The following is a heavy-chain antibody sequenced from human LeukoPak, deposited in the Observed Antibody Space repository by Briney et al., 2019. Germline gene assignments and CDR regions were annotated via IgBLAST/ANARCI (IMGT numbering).Heavy chain of an antibody. CDR3: ARDGRYCSSTSCYGVLGYYYYYMDV. D-gene: IGHD2-2*01. Sequence: GGSLRLSCAASGFTVSSNYMGWVRQAPGKGLEWVSVIYSGGSTYYADSVKGRFTTSRHNSKNTLYLQMNSLRAEDTAVYYCARDGRYCSSTSCYGVLGYYYYYMDVWGKGTTVTVSS. J-gene: IGHJ6*03. V-gene: IGHV3-53*04. CDR2: IYSGGST. CDR1: GFTVSSNY.